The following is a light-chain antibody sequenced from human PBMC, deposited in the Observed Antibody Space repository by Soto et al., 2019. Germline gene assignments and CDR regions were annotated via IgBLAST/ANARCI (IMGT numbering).Light chain of an antibody. CDR1: QGISNY. CDR3: QKYNSALQRT. CDR2: AAS. Sequence: DIQMTQSPSSLSASVGDRVTITCRASQGISNYLAWYQQKPGKVPKLLIYAASTLQSGVPSRFSGSGSGTDFTLTISSLQPEDVATYYCQKYNSALQRTFGQGTKVDIK. J-gene: IGKJ1*01. V-gene: IGKV1-27*01.